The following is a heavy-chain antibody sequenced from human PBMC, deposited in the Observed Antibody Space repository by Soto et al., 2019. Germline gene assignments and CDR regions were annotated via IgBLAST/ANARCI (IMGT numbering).Heavy chain of an antibody. CDR3: ARRSQKRFCVDY. Sequence: EVQLVESGGGLVQPGGSLSLSCASSGFTVSSNYMWWVRQAPGKGLEWVSVIYSGGSTYAADYVECLFSISRHNSKITLYLQMNRLRADGPAVYYCARRSQKRFCVDYWRQGSMVTVSS. CDR1: GFTVSSNY. CDR2: IYSGGST. D-gene: IGHD1-26*01. J-gene: IGHJ4*02. V-gene: IGHV3-53*04.